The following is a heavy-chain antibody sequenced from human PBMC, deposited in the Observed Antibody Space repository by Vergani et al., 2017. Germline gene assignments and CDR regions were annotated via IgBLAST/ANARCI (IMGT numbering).Heavy chain of an antibody. Sequence: EVQPVESGGGLVKPGGSLRLSCTTSGFTFSSAWMSWVRQAPGKGLEWVGRIKRKTDGGTTDYAAPVKGRFTISRDDSKNTLYLQMNSLKTEDTAVYYCTATLPFWGQGTLVTVSS. CDR2: IKRKTDGGTT. CDR1: GFTFSSAW. V-gene: IGHV3-15*01. J-gene: IGHJ4*02. CDR3: TATLPF.